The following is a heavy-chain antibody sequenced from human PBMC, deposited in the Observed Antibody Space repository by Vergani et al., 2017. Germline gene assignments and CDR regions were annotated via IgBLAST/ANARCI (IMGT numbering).Heavy chain of an antibody. V-gene: IGHV4-39*01. D-gene: IGHD2-2*01. CDR1: GGSISSGSYY. CDR3: ARLEVVPAAADY. Sequence: QVQLQESGPGLVKPSQTLSLTCTVSGGSISSGSYYWGWIRQPPGKGLEWIGSIYYSGSTYYNPSLKSRVTISVDTSKNQFSLKLSSVTAADTAVYYCARLEVVPAAADYWGQGTLVTVSS. J-gene: IGHJ4*02. CDR2: IYYSGST.